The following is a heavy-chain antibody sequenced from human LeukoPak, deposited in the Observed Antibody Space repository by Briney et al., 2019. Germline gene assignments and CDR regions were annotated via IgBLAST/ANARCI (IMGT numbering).Heavy chain of an antibody. CDR1: GFTLSTNA. J-gene: IGHJ4*02. CDR2: ISGSGASA. Sequence: GGSLRLSCLTSGFTLSTNAMSWVRQAPGKGLEWISGISGSGASAYYADSVKGRFTISRDDSRNTLYLQMNSLRGDDTAVYYCAKDVGKWESLHFFDYWGQGTLVTVSS. CDR3: AKDVGKWESLHFFDY. V-gene: IGHV3-23*01. D-gene: IGHD1-26*01.